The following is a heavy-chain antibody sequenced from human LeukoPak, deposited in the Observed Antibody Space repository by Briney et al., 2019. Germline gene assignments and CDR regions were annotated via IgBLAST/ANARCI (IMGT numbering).Heavy chain of an antibody. CDR2: ISGSGGST. D-gene: IGHD3-10*01. V-gene: IGHV3-23*01. CDR1: GFTFSSYA. CDR3: ARAIYGSGSYYDAFDI. J-gene: IGHJ3*02. Sequence: GGSLRLSCAASGFTFSSYAMSWVRQAPGKGLEWVSVISGSGGSTYYADSVKGRSTIFRDNSKNTLYLQMNSLRAEDTAVYYCARAIYGSGSYYDAFDIWGQGTMVTVFS.